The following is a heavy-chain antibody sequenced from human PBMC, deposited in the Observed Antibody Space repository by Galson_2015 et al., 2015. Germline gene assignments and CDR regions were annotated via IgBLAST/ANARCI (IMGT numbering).Heavy chain of an antibody. V-gene: IGHV3-53*01. J-gene: IGHJ4*02. CDR1: GFTVSNNY. Sequence: SLRLSCAASGFTVSNNYMSWVRQALGKGLEWVSVIYSGGSTYYADSVKGRFTISRDNSKNTLYLQMNSLRAEDTAVYYCARGYKYSSGWYYFDYWGQGTLVTVSS. D-gene: IGHD6-19*01. CDR2: IYSGGST. CDR3: ARGYKYSSGWYYFDY.